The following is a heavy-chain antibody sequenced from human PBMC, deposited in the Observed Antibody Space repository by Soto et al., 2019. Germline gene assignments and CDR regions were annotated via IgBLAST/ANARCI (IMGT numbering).Heavy chain of an antibody. Sequence: ASVKVSCKPSGYTFVSFGIGWVRQAPGQGLEWMGWITPHNGDTNYAQKLQGRVTLTTDTSTSTAYMEVRSLRSDDTAVYYCTRGGEPAYSSSYINGDYWGQGTPVTVSS. CDR2: ITPHNGDT. CDR1: GYTFVSFG. J-gene: IGHJ4*02. CDR3: TRGGEPAYSSSYINGDY. V-gene: IGHV1-18*01. D-gene: IGHD4-4*01.